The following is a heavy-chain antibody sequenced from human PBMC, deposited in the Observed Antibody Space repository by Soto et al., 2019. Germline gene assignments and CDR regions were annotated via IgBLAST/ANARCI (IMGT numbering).Heavy chain of an antibody. CDR1: GYSVTSSDYY. J-gene: IGHJ6*02. V-gene: IGHV4-39*01. CDR2: MFYSGLT. D-gene: IGHD2-15*01. Sequence: KPSETLSLTCSVSGYSVTSSDYYWAWIRQPPGKGLEWIGSMFYSGLTYYNPSLKSRVTLSVDTSKNRFSVRLNSVTAADTAVYYCAPLSVSLSGPYGIHVWGQGTTVTVSS. CDR3: APLSVSLSGPYGIHV.